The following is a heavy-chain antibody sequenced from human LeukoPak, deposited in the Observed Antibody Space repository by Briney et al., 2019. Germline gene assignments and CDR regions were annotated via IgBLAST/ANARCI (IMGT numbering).Heavy chain of an antibody. Sequence: PGGSPRLSCAASGFSFTSYVMHWVRQAPGKGLEWVSYISSSSSTIYYADSVKGRFTISRDNAKNSLYLQMNSLRAEDTAVYYCARGRPIPAAILPKRIDYWGQGTLVTVSS. J-gene: IGHJ4*02. CDR2: ISSSSSTI. CDR1: GFSFTSYV. CDR3: ARGRPIPAAILPKRIDY. D-gene: IGHD2-2*01. V-gene: IGHV3-48*01.